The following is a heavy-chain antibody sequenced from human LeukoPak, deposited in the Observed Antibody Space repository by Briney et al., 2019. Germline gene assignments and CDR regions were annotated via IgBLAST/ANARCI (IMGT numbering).Heavy chain of an antibody. CDR2: INQDGSAK. V-gene: IGHV3-7*03. J-gene: IGHJ4*02. Sequence: PGGSLRLSCVASGLNFGNYWMDWVRQAPGKGLEWVGNINQDGSAKNYVDSVKGRFTISRDNAEKSLYLHMNSLRAKDTAIYYCARDFESWGQGTLVTVSS. CDR1: GLNFGNYW. CDR3: ARDFES.